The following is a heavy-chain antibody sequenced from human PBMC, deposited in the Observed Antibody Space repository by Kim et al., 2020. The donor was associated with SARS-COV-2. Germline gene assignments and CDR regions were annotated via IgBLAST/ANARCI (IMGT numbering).Heavy chain of an antibody. J-gene: IGHJ4*02. CDR3: ARESPYCSSTSCYYFDY. D-gene: IGHD2-2*01. CDR2: ISYDGSNK. CDR1: GFTFSSYA. Sequence: GGSLRLSCAASGFTFSSYAMHWVRQAPGKGLEWVAVISYDGSNKYYADSVKGRFTISRDNSKNTLYLQMNSLRAEDTAVYYCARESPYCSSTSCYYFDYWGQGTLVTVSS. V-gene: IGHV3-30-3*01.